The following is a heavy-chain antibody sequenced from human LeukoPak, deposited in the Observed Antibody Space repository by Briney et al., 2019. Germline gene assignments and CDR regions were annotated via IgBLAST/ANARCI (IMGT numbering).Heavy chain of an antibody. CDR3: ARKPDYSGADY. CDR2: IKGDGGSP. CDR1: GFTFSNYW. D-gene: IGHD3-10*01. V-gene: IGHV3-74*01. J-gene: IGHJ4*02. Sequence: GGSLRFSCAASGFTFSNYWMHWVRQVPGKGLVWVSRIKGDGGSPTYADSVKGRFTISRDNAKHTLYLQMNSLRAEDTAVYYCARKPDYSGADYWGQGTLVTVSS.